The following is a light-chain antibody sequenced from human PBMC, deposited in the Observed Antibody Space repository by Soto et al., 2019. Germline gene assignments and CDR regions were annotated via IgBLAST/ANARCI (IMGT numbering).Light chain of an antibody. CDR3: SSYTSTSFVI. CDR1: SSDIGDYKY. J-gene: IGLJ2*01. CDR2: DVS. Sequence: QSALTQPASVSGSPGQSITISCTGSSSDIGDYKYVSWHKQHPGKAPQLMIYDVSNRPSRVSNRFSGSKSGNTASLTISGLQAEDEADYYCSSYTSTSFVIFGGGTKLTVL. V-gene: IGLV2-14*01.